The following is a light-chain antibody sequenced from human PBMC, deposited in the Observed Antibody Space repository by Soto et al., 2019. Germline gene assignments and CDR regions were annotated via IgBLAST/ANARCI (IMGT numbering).Light chain of an antibody. V-gene: IGKV3-11*01. CDR1: QSVRSS. J-gene: IGKJ3*01. Sequence: EIVLTQSPATLSLSPGERATLSCRASQSVRSSLAWYQQKPGQAPRLLIYDASNRATGIPARFSASGSGTDFTLTISSLEPEDFAVYFCQQRTNWPPEITFGPGTKVDI. CDR3: QQRTNWPPEIT. CDR2: DAS.